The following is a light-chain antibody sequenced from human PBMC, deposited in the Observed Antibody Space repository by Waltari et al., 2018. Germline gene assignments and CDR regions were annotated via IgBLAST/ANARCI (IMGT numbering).Light chain of an antibody. CDR2: DAS. CDR1: QSVSSQ. J-gene: IGKJ4*01. V-gene: IGKV3-11*01. Sequence: EIVLTQSPATLSLSPGEGATLSCRASQSVSSQLVWYQQKRGQAPRLLIYDASNRATVIPARFSGSGSGTDFTLTISSLEPEDFAVYYCQQCNNSPRITFGGGTKVEIK. CDR3: QQCNNSPRIT.